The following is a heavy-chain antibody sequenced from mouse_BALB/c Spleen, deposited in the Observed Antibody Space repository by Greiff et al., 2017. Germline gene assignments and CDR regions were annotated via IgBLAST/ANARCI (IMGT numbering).Heavy chain of an antibody. CDR1: GFTFTDYY. CDR3: AREDYYGSSFDV. Sequence: EVMLVESGGGLVQPGGSLRLSCATSGFTFTDYYMSWVRQPPGKALEWLGFIRNKANGYTTEYSASVKGRFTISSDNSQSILYLKMNTLRAEDSATYYCAREDYYGSSFDVWGAGTTVTVSS. J-gene: IGHJ1*01. V-gene: IGHV7-3*02. D-gene: IGHD1-1*01. CDR2: IRNKANGYTT.